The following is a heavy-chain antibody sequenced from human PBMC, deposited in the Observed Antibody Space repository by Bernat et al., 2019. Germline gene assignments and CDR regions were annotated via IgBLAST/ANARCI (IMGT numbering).Heavy chain of an antibody. CDR1: GGSISSGGYY. J-gene: IGHJ4*02. CDR2: IYYSGST. V-gene: IGHV4-31*03. Sequence: QVQLQESGPGLVKPSQTLSLTCTFSGGSISSGGYYWSWIRQHPGKGLEWIGYIYYSGSTYYNPSLKSRVTISVDTSKNQFSLKLSSVTAADTAVYYCARHYYDSSGYYYLGYFDYWGQGTLVTVSS. D-gene: IGHD3-22*01. CDR3: ARHYYDSSGYYYLGYFDY.